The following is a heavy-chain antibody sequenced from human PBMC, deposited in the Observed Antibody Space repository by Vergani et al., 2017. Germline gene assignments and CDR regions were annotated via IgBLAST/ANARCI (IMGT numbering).Heavy chain of an antibody. D-gene: IGHD6-13*01. CDR3: VKDIAASGNYWYFDL. CDR1: GFTFDDYA. V-gene: IGHV3-9*03. CDR2: INWNSDSI. J-gene: IGHJ2*01. Sequence: EVQLVESGGGLVQPGGSLRLSCAASGFTFDDYAMHWVRQAPGKGLEWVSGINWNSDSIAYADSVKGRFNISRDNAKNSLYLQMNSLRAEDMALYYCVKDIAASGNYWYFDLWGRGTLVTVSS.